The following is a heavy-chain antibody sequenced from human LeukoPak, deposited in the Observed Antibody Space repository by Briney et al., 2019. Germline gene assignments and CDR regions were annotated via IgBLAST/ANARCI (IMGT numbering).Heavy chain of an antibody. D-gene: IGHD1-26*01. V-gene: IGHV4-39*07. CDR1: GGSISGTSYY. Sequence: SETLSLTCTVSGGSISGTSYYWGWIRQPPGKGLEWIGSIYYSGSTYYNPSLKSRVTISVDTSKNQFSLKLSSVTAADTAVYYCARGYSGSYYYYYYYMDVWGKGTTVTVSS. CDR2: IYYSGST. J-gene: IGHJ6*03. CDR3: ARGYSGSYYYYYYYMDV.